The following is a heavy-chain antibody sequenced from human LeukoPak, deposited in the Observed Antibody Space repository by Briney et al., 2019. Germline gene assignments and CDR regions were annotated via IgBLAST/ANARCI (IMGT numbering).Heavy chain of an antibody. CDR1: GFTFTNHA. V-gene: IGHV3-23*01. Sequence: GGSLRLSCAASGFTFTNHAMTWVRQAPGRGLECVSGINGSDRRTFYSDSVKGRFTISRDNSQNTVYLQMTSLRLDDSAVYYCAKGLSTSYYSDFDSWGQGTLVTVSS. CDR3: AKGLSTSYYSDFDS. CDR2: INGSDRRT. D-gene: IGHD2-2*01. J-gene: IGHJ4*02.